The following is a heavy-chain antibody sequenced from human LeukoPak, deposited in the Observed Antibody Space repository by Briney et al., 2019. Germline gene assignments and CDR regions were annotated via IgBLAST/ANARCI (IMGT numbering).Heavy chain of an antibody. CDR3: ARAVDQDFDY. CDR1: GFIFTNYF. D-gene: IGHD5-12*01. J-gene: IGHJ4*02. V-gene: IGHV1-46*01. Sequence: ASMKVSCKASGFIFTNYFMHWVRQATGQGLEWMGMIKPSDGSTRYAQRFQDRVTMTSDTSTTTLYMELSSLRAEDTAVYYCARAVDQDFDYWGQGTLVTVSS. CDR2: IKPSDGST.